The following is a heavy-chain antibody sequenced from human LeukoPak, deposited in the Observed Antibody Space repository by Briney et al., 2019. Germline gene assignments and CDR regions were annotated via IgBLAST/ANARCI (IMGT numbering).Heavy chain of an antibody. Sequence: GGSLRLSCAASGFTFSNYWMHWVRQAPGKGLVWVSRLSSDGRDPSYADSVKGRFTISRDNAKNTLYMQMNSLRVEDTAVYYCARGVYEEDVNYWGQGTLVTVSS. CDR1: GFTFSNYW. CDR2: LSSDGRDP. V-gene: IGHV3-74*01. J-gene: IGHJ4*02. D-gene: IGHD2-8*01. CDR3: ARGVYEEDVNY.